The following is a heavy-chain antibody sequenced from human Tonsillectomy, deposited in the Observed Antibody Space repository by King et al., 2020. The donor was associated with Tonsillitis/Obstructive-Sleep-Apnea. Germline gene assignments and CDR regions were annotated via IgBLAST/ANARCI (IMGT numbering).Heavy chain of an antibody. CDR3: ARAKKEYYDILTGPKSRFFDY. D-gene: IGHD3-9*01. CDR2: IYHSGST. CDR1: GGSISSSNW. V-gene: IGHV4-4*02. J-gene: IGHJ4*02. Sequence: VQLQESGPGLVKPSGTLSLTCAVSGGSISSSNWWSWVRQPPGTGLEWIGEIYHSGSTNYSPSLKSRVTISVDKSKNQFSLKLSSVTAADTAVYYCARAKKEYYDILTGPKSRFFDYWGQGTLVTVSS.